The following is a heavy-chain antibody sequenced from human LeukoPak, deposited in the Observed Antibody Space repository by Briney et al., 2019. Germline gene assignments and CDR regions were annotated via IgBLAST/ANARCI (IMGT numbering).Heavy chain of an antibody. Sequence: GGSLRLSCAAFVFTFDYYVMHWVRQAPGKGLEWGAGITWNSGSINYADSVRGRFTISRDDAKSSLFLHMNSLRPEDTGFYFCAKELFYSASRGYFSRRGQSFDSWRQGSLVTVSS. J-gene: IGHJ4*02. CDR3: AKELFYSASRGYFSRRGQSFDS. CDR2: ITWNSGSI. V-gene: IGHV3-9*01. CDR1: VFTFDYYV. D-gene: IGHD3-22*01.